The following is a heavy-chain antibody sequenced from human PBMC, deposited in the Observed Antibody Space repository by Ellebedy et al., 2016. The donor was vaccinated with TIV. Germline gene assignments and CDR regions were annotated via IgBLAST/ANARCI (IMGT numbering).Heavy chain of an antibody. V-gene: IGHV3-21*04. J-gene: IGHJ6*02. D-gene: IGHD1-14*01. Sequence: GESLKISCVASGFTFSNYNMNWVRQSPGKGLEWVSSIRSTGSDKYYAESVKGRFTISRDNAQDTLFLQMNSLRAEDTAVYYCAREWANSRSMDVWGQGTTVTVSS. CDR1: GFTFSNYN. CDR2: IRSTGSDK. CDR3: AREWANSRSMDV.